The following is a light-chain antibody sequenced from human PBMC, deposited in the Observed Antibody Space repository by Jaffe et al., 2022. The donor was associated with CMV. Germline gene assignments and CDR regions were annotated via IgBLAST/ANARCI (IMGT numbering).Light chain of an antibody. CDR1: QTISTW. CDR2: KAS. CDR3: QQYTSYPYT. Sequence: DIQMTQSPSTLSASVGDSVTITCRASQTISTWLAWYQQKPGKAPRLLIFKASSLESGVPSRFSGSGSGTEFTLTITSLQPDDFATFYCQQYTSYPYTFGQGTKLEI. J-gene: IGKJ2*01. V-gene: IGKV1-5*03.